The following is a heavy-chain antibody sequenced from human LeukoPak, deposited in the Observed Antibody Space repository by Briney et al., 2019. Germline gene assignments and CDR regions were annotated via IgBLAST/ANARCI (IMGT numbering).Heavy chain of an antibody. CDR1: GFTFSTYF. Sequence: PGGSLRLSCAASGFTFSTYFMHWVRQAPGKGLVWVSRINSDGSTTSHADSVKSRFTISRDNAKNTLYLQMDSLRAEDTAVYFCARGGGYCSLPNCRGIGNRFDSWGQGTLVTVSS. CDR3: ARGGGYCSLPNCRGIGNRFDS. J-gene: IGHJ5*01. CDR2: INSDGSTT. V-gene: IGHV3-74*01. D-gene: IGHD2-15*01.